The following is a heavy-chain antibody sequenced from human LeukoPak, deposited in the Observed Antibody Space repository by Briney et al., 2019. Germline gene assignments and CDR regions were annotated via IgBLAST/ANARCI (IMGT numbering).Heavy chain of an antibody. D-gene: IGHD1-26*01. CDR3: ARQGMWGAFDF. Sequence: ASVKVSCKASGYTFTGYYMHWVRQAPGQGLEWMGRLNPNSGGTNYAQKFQGRVTMTRDTSISTAYMELSRLRSGDMAIYYCARQGMWGAFDFWGQGTMVTVSS. CDR2: LNPNSGGT. V-gene: IGHV1-2*06. J-gene: IGHJ3*01. CDR1: GYTFTGYY.